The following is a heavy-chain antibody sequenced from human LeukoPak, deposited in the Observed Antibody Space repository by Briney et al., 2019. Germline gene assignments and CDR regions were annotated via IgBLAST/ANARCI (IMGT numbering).Heavy chain of an antibody. D-gene: IGHD1/OR15-1a*01. Sequence: PGGSLRLSCTASGLSFSGQWMNWVRQPPGQGLEWVANIKYDGSEKYYVDSVKGRFTISREDAKNSLSLQMDSVRPEDTAVYYCAFNNNFKYWGQGTLVIVSS. CDR1: GLSFSGQW. CDR2: IKYDGSEK. V-gene: IGHV3-7*01. J-gene: IGHJ4*02. CDR3: AFNNNFKY.